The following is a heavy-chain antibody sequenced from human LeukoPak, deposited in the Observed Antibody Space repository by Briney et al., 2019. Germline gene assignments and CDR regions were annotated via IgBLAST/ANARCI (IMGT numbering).Heavy chain of an antibody. D-gene: IGHD6-6*01. J-gene: IGHJ4*02. CDR2: VYYTGDA. V-gene: IGHV4-59*08. Sequence: PXKGLEWIGYVYYTGDANYNPSLKSRVIISLDTSKNQFSLKVSSVTAADTAVYYCARHTFARPFDSWGQGTLVTVSS. CDR3: ARHTFARPFDS.